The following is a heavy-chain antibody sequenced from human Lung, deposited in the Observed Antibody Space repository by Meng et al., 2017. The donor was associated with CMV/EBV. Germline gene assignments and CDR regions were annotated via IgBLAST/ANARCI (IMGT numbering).Heavy chain of an antibody. V-gene: IGHV4-4*02. J-gene: IGHJ4*02. D-gene: IGHD6-19*01. CDR1: GGSISSSNW. Sequence: VRLQECGPGLGKPSGNLSLTWAVSGGSISSSNWWSWVRQPPGKGLEWIGEIYHSGSTNYNPSLKSRVTISVDKSKNQFSLKLSSVTAADTAVYYCASFPPPGKQWLVTDYWGQGTLVTVSS. CDR2: IYHSGST. CDR3: ASFPPPGKQWLVTDY.